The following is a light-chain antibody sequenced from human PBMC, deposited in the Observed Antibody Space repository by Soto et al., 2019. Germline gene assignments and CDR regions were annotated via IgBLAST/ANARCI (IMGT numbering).Light chain of an antibody. V-gene: IGLV1-51*01. CDR3: GTWDSSLSVGV. CDR2: DNS. Sequence: QSVLTQPPSVSAAPGQKVTISCSGSSSNIGNKYVSWYQQLPGTAPKLLIYDNSKRPSGIPDRFSGSKSGTSATLDITGLQTGDEAEYYCGTWDSSLSVGVFGGGTKLTVL. J-gene: IGLJ2*01. CDR1: SSNIGNKY.